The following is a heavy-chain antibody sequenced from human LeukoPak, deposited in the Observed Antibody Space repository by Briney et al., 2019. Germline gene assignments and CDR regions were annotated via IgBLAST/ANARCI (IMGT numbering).Heavy chain of an antibody. CDR2: IKPDGSEK. CDR3: ARGGVTGGRYEY. Sequence: GGSLRLSCAASGFTFSNYWMTWVRQVPGKGLEWVANIKPDGSEKDYVDSVKGRFTISRDNAKNSLYLQMDTLRAEDTAVYNCARGGVTGGRYEYWGQGTLVTVSS. V-gene: IGHV3-7*01. D-gene: IGHD1-14*01. J-gene: IGHJ4*02. CDR1: GFTFSNYW.